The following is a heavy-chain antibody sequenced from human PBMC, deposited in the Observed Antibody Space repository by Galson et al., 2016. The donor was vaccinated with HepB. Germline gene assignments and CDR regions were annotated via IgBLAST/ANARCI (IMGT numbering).Heavy chain of an antibody. CDR3: VRLGTAAAVANRRGSVY. D-gene: IGHD6-13*01. CDR1: GDSISRVGHH. V-gene: IGHV4-39*01. CDR2: IHSSGTS. Sequence: ETLSLTCSVSGDSISRVGHHWGWFRQSPGMGLEYIGSIHSSGTSYYNPSLTSRVTVSADMSRNQFFLSLTSVTAADTAIYYCVRLGTAAAVANRRGSVYWSQGTRVTVSS. J-gene: IGHJ4*02.